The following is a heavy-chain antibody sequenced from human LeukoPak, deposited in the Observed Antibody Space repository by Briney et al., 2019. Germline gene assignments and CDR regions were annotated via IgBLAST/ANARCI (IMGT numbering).Heavy chain of an antibody. CDR2: INPSSGVT. CDR1: GYTFTGYY. J-gene: IGHJ4*02. D-gene: IGHD2-8*01. V-gene: IGHV1-2*06. CDR3: VCMYFDY. Sequence: ASVKVSCKASGYTFTGYYIHWVRQAPGQGLEWMGRINPSSGVTNYAQKFQGRVTMTRDESTSTAYMELSSLRSEDTAVYYCVCMYFDYWGQGTLVTVSS.